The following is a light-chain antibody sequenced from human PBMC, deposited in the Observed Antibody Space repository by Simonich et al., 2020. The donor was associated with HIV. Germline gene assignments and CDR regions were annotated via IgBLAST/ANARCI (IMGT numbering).Light chain of an antibody. CDR2: DVS. CDR1: RSGVGGYNY. J-gene: IGLJ3*02. V-gene: IGLV2-8*01. CDR3: SSYAGSNSWV. Sequence: QSALTQPPSASGSPGQSVTISCTGTRSGVGGYNYVSWYQQHPGKAPKLMIYDVSKRPSGVPYRFSGSKSDNTAYLTVSGLQAEDEADYYCSSYAGSNSWVFGGGTKVTVL.